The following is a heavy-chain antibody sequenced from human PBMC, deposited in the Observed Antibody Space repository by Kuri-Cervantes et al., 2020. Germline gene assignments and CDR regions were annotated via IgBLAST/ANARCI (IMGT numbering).Heavy chain of an antibody. Sequence: GESLKISCAASGFTFDDYAMHWVRQAPGKGLEWVSLISWDGGSTYYADSVKGRFTISRDNSKNSLYLQMNSLRAEDTALYYCAKDSTRDGYNYAFYVYRGQGTLVTVSS. CDR1: GFTFDDYA. J-gene: IGHJ4*02. V-gene: IGHV3-43D*03. D-gene: IGHD5-24*01. CDR2: ISWDGGST. CDR3: AKDSTRDGYNYAFYVY.